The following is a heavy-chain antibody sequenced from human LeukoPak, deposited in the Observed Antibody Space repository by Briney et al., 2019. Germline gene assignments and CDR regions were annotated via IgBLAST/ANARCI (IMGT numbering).Heavy chain of an antibody. J-gene: IGHJ4*02. V-gene: IGHV4-30-4*07. D-gene: IGHD2-15*01. CDR3: ALGYRSGGSCYAVY. Sequence: KTSETLSLTCAVSGGSISSGGYSWSWIRQPPGKGLEWIGYIYYSGSTYYNPSLKSRVTISVDTSKNQFSLKLSSVTAADTAVYYCALGYRSGGSCYAVYWGQGTLVTISS. CDR1: GGSISSGGYS. CDR2: IYYSGST.